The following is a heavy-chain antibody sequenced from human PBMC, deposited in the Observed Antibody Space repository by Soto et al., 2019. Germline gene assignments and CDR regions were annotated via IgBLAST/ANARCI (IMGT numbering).Heavy chain of an antibody. CDR3: AREYSGSWFGPGIAVAGTLGH. V-gene: IGHV4-39*02. CDR2: IHHSCNT. CDR1: GGIISSSINY. Sequence: PEPVSLTCTVSGGIISSSINYLGFIRLPPAKGLKCIGPIHHSCNTYYNPTLKSRVTISVDTSKNQFSLKLSSVTAADTAVYYCAREYSGSWFGPGIAVAGTLGHWGQGTLVTVS. J-gene: IGHJ4*02. D-gene: IGHD6-19*01.